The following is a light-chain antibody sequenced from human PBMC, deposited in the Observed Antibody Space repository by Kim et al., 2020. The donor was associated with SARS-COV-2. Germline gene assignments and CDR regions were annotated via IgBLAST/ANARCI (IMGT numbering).Light chain of an antibody. J-gene: IGLJ2*01. CDR1: SVGVTSGHD. CDR3: LLSYSGARPVV. V-gene: IGLV7-46*01. Sequence: GTATSSCGSRSVGVTSGHDPYWFQQKPGQAPRTLIYDTRKKYAGTPARFSGSLLGGKAAMTLSGEQHEDEAEYYCLLSYSGARPVVFGGGTKLTVL. CDR2: DTR.